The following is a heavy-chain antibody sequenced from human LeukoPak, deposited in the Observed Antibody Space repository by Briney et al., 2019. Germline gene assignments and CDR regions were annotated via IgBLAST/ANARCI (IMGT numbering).Heavy chain of an antibody. J-gene: IGHJ4*02. CDR2: IYPGDSDT. CDR1: GYSFTSHW. D-gene: IGHD5-18*01. Sequence: GESLKISCKGSGYSFTSHWIGWVRQMPGKDLEWMGIIYPGDSDTRYSPSFQGQVTISADKSIRTAYLQWSSLKASDTAMYYCARRGYSYGYESPNDYWGQGTLVTVSS. V-gene: IGHV5-51*01. CDR3: ARRGYSYGYESPNDY.